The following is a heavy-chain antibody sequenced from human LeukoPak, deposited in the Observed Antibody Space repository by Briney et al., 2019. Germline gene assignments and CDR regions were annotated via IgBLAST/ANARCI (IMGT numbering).Heavy chain of an antibody. CDR3: ARLPAGTLGWVDP. CDR1: GDSMSSSHYC. V-gene: IGHV4-39*07. CDR2: IYYSGST. D-gene: IGHD6-13*01. J-gene: IGHJ5*02. Sequence: SETLSLTCTVSGDSMSSSHYCWGWIRQPPGKGLEWIGSIYYSGSTYYNPSLKSRVTISVDTSKNQFSLKLSSVTAADTAVYYCARLPAGTLGWVDPWGQGTLVSVSS.